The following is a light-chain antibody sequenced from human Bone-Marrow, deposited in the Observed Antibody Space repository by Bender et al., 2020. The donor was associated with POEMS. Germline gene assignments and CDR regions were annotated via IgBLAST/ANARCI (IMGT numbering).Light chain of an antibody. CDR3: CSYAGSRPLV. Sequence: QSALTQPASVSGSPGQSITISCSGTSSDVGSYNLVYWYQQHPGKAPKLIIYEVSKRPSGVSNRFSASKSGNTASLTVSGLQAEDEGDYFCCSYAGSRPLVFGGGTKLTVL. V-gene: IGLV2-23*02. J-gene: IGLJ3*02. CDR1: SSDVGSYNL. CDR2: EVS.